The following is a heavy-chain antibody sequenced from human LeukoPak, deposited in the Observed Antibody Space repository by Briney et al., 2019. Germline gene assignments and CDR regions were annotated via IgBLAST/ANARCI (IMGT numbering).Heavy chain of an antibody. CDR1: GGTFSSYA. CDR2: IIPILGIA. Sequence: ASVKVSCKASGGTFSSYAISWVRQAPGQGLEWMGRIIPILGIANYAQKFQGRVTITADKSTSTAYMELSSLRSEDTAVYYCARDPPRDLTTMIVVGYGMDVWGQGTTVTVSS. J-gene: IGHJ6*02. CDR3: ARDPPRDLTTMIVVGYGMDV. V-gene: IGHV1-69*04. D-gene: IGHD3-22*01.